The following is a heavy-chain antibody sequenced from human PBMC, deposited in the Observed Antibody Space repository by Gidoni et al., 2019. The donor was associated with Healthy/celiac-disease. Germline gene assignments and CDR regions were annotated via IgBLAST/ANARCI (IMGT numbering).Heavy chain of an antibody. D-gene: IGHD3-3*01. CDR2: ISSSSSYT. CDR1: GFTFRDYY. V-gene: IGHV3-11*06. J-gene: IGHJ3*02. Sequence: QVQLVESGGGLVKPGGSLRLSCAASGFTFRDYYMSWIRQAPGKGLEWVSDISSSSSYTNYADSVKGRFTISRDNAKNSLYLQMNSLRAEDTAVYYCARVRLITIFGVVTPDAFDIWGQGTMVTVSS. CDR3: ARVRLITIFGVVTPDAFDI.